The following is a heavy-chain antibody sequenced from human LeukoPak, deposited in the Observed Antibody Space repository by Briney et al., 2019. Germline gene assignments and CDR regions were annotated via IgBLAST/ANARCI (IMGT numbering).Heavy chain of an antibody. Sequence: VASVKVSCKASGGTFSSYAISWVRQAPGQGLEWMGGIIPIFGTANYAQKFQGRVTITADEPTRTAYMGLSSLRSEDTAVYYCASTRDGGVPAAIDYLDYYYYMDVWGKGTTVTVSS. CDR3: ASTRDGGVPAAIDYLDYYYYMDV. CDR1: GGTFSSYA. D-gene: IGHD2-2*02. J-gene: IGHJ6*03. V-gene: IGHV1-69*13. CDR2: IIPIFGTA.